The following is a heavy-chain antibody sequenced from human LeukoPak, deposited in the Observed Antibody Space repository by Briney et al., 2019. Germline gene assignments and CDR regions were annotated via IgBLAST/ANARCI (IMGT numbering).Heavy chain of an antibody. D-gene: IGHD6-6*01. CDR2: ISSSSSYI. J-gene: IGHJ5*02. CDR1: GFTFNSYW. Sequence: GGSLRLSCAASGFTFNSYWMSWVRQAPGKGLEWVSSISSSSSYIYYADSVKGRFTISRDNAKNSLYLQMNSLRAEDTAVYYCARGPPKSIAARRGWFDPWGQGTLVTVSS. V-gene: IGHV3-21*01. CDR3: ARGPPKSIAARRGWFDP.